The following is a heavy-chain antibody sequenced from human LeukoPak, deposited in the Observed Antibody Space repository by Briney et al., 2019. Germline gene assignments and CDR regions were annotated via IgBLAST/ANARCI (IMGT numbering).Heavy chain of an antibody. CDR3: ARGDYGDPREYYYYDMDV. CDR1: GFTFSSYS. D-gene: IGHD4-17*01. CDR2: IRGGGDPI. V-gene: IGHV3-48*04. Sequence: GGSLRLSCEASGFTFSSYSMNWVRQSPGKGLEWIAYIRGGGDPINYADSVKGRFTTSRDNAKNSLHLQMNSLRAEDTAVYYCARGDYGDPREYYYYDMDVWGQGTTVTVSS. J-gene: IGHJ6*02.